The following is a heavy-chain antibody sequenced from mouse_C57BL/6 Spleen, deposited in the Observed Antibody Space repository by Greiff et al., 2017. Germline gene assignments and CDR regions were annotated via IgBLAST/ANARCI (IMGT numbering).Heavy chain of an antibody. D-gene: IGHD2-5*01. J-gene: IGHJ2*01. V-gene: IGHV14-1*01. CDR2: IDPEDGDT. CDR1: GFNIKDYY. CDR3: TTAYYSNPFDY. Sequence: EVKLMESGAELVRPGASVKLSCTASGFNIKDYYMHWVKQRPEQGLEWIGRIDPEDGDTEYAPKFQGKATMTADTSSNTAYLQLSSLTSEVTAVYYCTTAYYSNPFDYWGEGTTLTVSS.